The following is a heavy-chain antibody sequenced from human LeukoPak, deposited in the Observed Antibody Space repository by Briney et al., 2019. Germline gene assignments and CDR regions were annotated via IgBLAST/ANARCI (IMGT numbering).Heavy chain of an antibody. CDR2: IRYDGSNK. V-gene: IGHV3-30*02. CDR3: AKDHQILTAMVDYFDY. CDR1: GFTFSSYG. D-gene: IGHD5-18*01. J-gene: IGHJ4*02. Sequence: GGSLRLSCAASGFTFSSYGMHWVRQAPGKGLEWVAFIRYDGSNKYHADSVKGRFTISRDNSKNTLYLQMNSLRAEDTAVYYCAKDHQILTAMVDYFDYWGQGTLVTVSS.